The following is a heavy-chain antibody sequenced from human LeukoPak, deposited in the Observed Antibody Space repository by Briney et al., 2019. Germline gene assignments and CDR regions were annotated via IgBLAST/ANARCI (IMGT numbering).Heavy chain of an antibody. CDR2: ISSSSSYI. Sequence: GGSLRLSCAASGFTFSSYSMNWARQAPGKGLEWVSSISSSSSYIYYADSVKGRFTISRDNAKNSLYLQMNSLRAEDTAVYYCARDPPHYDILTGPYWGQGTLVTVSS. CDR1: GFTFSSYS. D-gene: IGHD3-9*01. V-gene: IGHV3-21*01. CDR3: ARDPPHYDILTGPY. J-gene: IGHJ4*02.